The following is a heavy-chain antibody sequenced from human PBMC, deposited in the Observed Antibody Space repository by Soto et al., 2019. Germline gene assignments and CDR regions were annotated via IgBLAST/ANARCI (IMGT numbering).Heavy chain of an antibody. D-gene: IGHD3-3*01. Sequence: SETLSLTCTVSGGSISSGGYYWSWIRQHPGKGLEWIGYIYYSGSTYYNPSLKSRVTISVDTSKNQFSLKLSSVTAADTAVYYCASQPPTYYDFWSGPIDYWGRGTLVTVSS. CDR1: GGSISSGGYY. J-gene: IGHJ4*02. V-gene: IGHV4-31*03. CDR3: ASQPPTYYDFWSGPIDY. CDR2: IYYSGST.